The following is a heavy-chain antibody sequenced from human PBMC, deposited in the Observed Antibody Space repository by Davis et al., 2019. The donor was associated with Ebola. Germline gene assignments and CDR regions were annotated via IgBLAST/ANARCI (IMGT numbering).Heavy chain of an antibody. D-gene: IGHD1-26*01. CDR1: GFTFSDYY. Sequence: GGSLRLSCAASGFTFSDYYMSWIRQAPGKGLEWVANIKQDGSEKYYVDSVKGRFTISRDNSKNTLYLQMNSLRAEDTAVYYCAKAKGSYYYYGMDVWGQGTTVTVSS. J-gene: IGHJ6*02. CDR3: AKAKGSYYYYGMDV. CDR2: IKQDGSEK. V-gene: IGHV3-7*01.